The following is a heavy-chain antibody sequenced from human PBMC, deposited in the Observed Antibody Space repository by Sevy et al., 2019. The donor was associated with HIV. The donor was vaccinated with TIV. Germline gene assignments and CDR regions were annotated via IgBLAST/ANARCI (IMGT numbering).Heavy chain of an antibody. D-gene: IGHD6-6*01. J-gene: IGHJ3*02. CDR2: INSDGSST. Sequence: GGSLRLSCAASGFTFSSYWMHWVRQAPGKGLVWVSRINSDGSSTSYADSVKGRFTISRDNAKNPLYLQMNSLRAEDTAVYYCARGHSSSLLSVYAFDIWGQGTMVTVSS. V-gene: IGHV3-74*01. CDR3: ARGHSSSLLSVYAFDI. CDR1: GFTFSSYW.